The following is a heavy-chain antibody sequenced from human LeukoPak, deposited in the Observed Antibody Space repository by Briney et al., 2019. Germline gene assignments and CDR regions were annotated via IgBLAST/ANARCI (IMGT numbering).Heavy chain of an antibody. D-gene: IGHD2-21*01. CDR1: GFTFSSYS. CDR3: ASLWDFDY. V-gene: IGHV3-21*01. CDR2: ISSSSSYI. J-gene: IGHJ4*02. Sequence: GGSLRLSCAASGFTFSSYSMNWVRQAPGKGLEWVSSISSSSSYISYADSVKGRFTISRDNAKNSLYLQMNSLRAEDTAVYYCASLWDFDYWGQGTLVTVSS.